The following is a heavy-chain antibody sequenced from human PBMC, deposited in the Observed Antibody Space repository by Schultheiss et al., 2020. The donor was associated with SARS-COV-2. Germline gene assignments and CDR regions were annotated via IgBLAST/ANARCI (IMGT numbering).Heavy chain of an antibody. Sequence: SETLSLTCTVSGGSISSYYWSWIRQPAGKGLEWIGSIYYSGSTYYNPSLKSRVTISVDTSKNQFSLKLSSVTAADTAVYYCARPDVVKGGGWGQGTLVTVSS. J-gene: IGHJ4*02. V-gene: IGHV4-59*04. CDR1: GGSISSYY. CDR2: IYYSGST. CDR3: ARPDVVKGGG. D-gene: IGHD3-22*01.